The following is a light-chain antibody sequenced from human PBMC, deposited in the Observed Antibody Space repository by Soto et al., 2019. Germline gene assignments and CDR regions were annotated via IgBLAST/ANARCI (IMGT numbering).Light chain of an antibody. Sequence: EVVLTQSPVTLSVSPGGRASLSCRASQSVISNLAWYQHKPGQAPRLLIYGASNRATGIPDRFSGSGSGTDFTLTISRLEPEDFAVYYCQQYDSSPRTFGQGTKVDIK. CDR2: GAS. CDR3: QQYDSSPRT. J-gene: IGKJ1*01. CDR1: QSVISN. V-gene: IGKV3-20*01.